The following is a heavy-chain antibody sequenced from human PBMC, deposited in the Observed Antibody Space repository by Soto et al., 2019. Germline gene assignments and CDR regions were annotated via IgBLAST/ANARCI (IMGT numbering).Heavy chain of an antibody. J-gene: IGHJ6*02. CDR1: GYTFTGYY. Sequence: ASVKVSCKASGYTFTGYYMHWVRQAPGQGLEWMGWINPNSGGTNYAQKFQGWVTMTRDTSISTAYMELSRLRSDDTAVYYCAREGSRKMTTVPTGGNYYYGMDVWGQGTTVTVS. V-gene: IGHV1-2*04. CDR3: AREGSRKMTTVPTGGNYYYGMDV. D-gene: IGHD4-17*01. CDR2: INPNSGGT.